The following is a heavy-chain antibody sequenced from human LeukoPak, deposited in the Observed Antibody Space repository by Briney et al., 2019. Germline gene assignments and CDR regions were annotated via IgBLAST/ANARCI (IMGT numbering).Heavy chain of an antibody. V-gene: IGHV5-10-1*01. J-gene: IGHJ4*02. D-gene: IGHD6-19*01. CDR2: IDPSDSYT. CDR1: GYSFRHYW. Sequence: PGESLKISCKASGYSFRHYWISWVRQMPGKGLERMGRIDPSDSYTNYSPSFQGHVTISADKSISTAYLQWSSLKASDTAMYYCARGSGWVDYWGQGTLVTVSS. CDR3: ARGSGWVDY.